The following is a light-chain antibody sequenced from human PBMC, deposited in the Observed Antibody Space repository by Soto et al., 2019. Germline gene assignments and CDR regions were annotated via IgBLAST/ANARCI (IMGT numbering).Light chain of an antibody. CDR3: SSYTSRSTYVV. V-gene: IGLV2-14*01. CDR1: SSDVGGYNY. CDR2: DVS. J-gene: IGLJ2*01. Sequence: QSALTQPASVSGSPGQSITISCTGTSSDVGGYNYVSWYQQHPGKAPKLMIYDVSNRPSGVSNRFSGSKSGNTASLTISGLQDEDDADYYCSSYTSRSTYVVFGGGTKLTVL.